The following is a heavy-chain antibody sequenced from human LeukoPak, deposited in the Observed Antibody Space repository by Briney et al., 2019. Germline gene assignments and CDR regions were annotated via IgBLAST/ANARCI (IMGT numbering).Heavy chain of an antibody. V-gene: IGHV1-69*05. CDR2: IIPIFGTA. J-gene: IGHJ4*02. CDR1: GGTFSSYA. CDR3: ATPHYYGSGSYPYYFDY. Sequence: GSSVKVSCKASGGTFSSYAISWVRQAPGQGLEWMGGIIPIFGTANYAQKFQGRVTITTDESTSTAYMELSSLRSEDTAVYHCATPHYYGSGSYPYYFDYWGQGTLVTVSS. D-gene: IGHD3-10*01.